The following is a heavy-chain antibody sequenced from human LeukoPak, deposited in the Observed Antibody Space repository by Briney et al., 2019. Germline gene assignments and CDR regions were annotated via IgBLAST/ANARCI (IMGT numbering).Heavy chain of an antibody. J-gene: IGHJ5*02. D-gene: IGHD6-13*01. CDR2: IKQDGSEK. V-gene: IGHV3-7*01. Sequence: GGSLRLSCAASGFTFSSYWMSWVRQAPGKGLEWVANIKQDGSEKYYVDSVKGRFTISRDNAKNSLYLQMNSLRVEDTAVYYCARAAGTNRFYPWGQGTLVTVSS. CDR1: GFTFSSYW. CDR3: ARAAGTNRFYP.